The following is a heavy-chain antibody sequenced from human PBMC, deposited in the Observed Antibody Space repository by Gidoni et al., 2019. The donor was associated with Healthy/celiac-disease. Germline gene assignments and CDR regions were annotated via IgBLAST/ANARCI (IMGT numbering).Heavy chain of an antibody. CDR2: ISSSGSTI. CDR1: GFTFSSYS. CDR3: ARDTVDTAMVLAVPSWYFDL. V-gene: IGHV3-21*01. J-gene: IGHJ2*01. D-gene: IGHD5-18*01. Sequence: EVQLVESGGGLVKPGGSLRLSCAASGFTFSSYSMNWVRQAPGKGLEWVSSISSSGSTIYYADSVKGRFTISRDNAKNSLYLQMNSLRAEDTAVYYCARDTVDTAMVLAVPSWYFDLWGRGTLVTVSS.